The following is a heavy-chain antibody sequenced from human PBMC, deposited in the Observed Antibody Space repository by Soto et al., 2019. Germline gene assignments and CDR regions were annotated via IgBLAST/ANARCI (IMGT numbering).Heavy chain of an antibody. D-gene: IGHD1-7*01. CDR1: GGTFSSYT. CDR3: ATGTTDYYYYYYMDV. Sequence: QVQLVQSGAEVKKPGSSVKVSCKASGGTFSSYTISWVRQAPGQGLEWMGRIIPILGIANYAQKFQGRVTTTADKSTSTAYMELSSLRSEDTAVYYCATGTTDYYYYYYMDVWGKGTTVTVSS. CDR2: IIPILGIA. J-gene: IGHJ6*03. V-gene: IGHV1-69*02.